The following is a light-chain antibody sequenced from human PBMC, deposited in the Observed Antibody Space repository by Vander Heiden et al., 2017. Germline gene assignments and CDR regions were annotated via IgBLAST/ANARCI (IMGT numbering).Light chain of an antibody. CDR1: QSVSSSY. CDR2: GAS. V-gene: IGKV3-20*01. Sequence: EIVLTQSPGTLSLSPGERATLSCRASQSVSSSYLAWSQQKPGQAPRLLIYGASSRATGIPDRFSGSGYGTDFTLTISRREPEDFAVYYCQQHGSSPPYTFGQGTKLEIK. CDR3: QQHGSSPPYT. J-gene: IGKJ2*01.